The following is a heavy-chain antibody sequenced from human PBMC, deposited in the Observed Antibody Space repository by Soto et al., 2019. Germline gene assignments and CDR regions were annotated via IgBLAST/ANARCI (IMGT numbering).Heavy chain of an antibody. J-gene: IGHJ3*02. Sequence: EVQLVESGGGLVQPGGSLRLSCAASGFTFSSYSMNWVRQAPGKGLEWVSYISSSSSTIYYADSVKGRFTISRDNAKNSLYLQMNSLRDEDTAVYYCATSRGRLAPRAFDIWGQGTMVTVSS. V-gene: IGHV3-48*02. CDR1: GFTFSSYS. D-gene: IGHD3-10*01. CDR3: ATSRGRLAPRAFDI. CDR2: ISSSSSTI.